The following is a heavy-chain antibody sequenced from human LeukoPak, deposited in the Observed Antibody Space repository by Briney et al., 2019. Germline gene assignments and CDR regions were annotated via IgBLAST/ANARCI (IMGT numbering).Heavy chain of an antibody. V-gene: IGHV4-59*08. J-gene: IGHJ5*02. CDR2: IYYSATT. CDR1: GGSTSSYY. CDR3: ARQYGYYDNSGYYYGGWFDP. D-gene: IGHD3-22*01. Sequence: ASETLSLTYTVSGGSTSSYYWTWIRQPPGMGLEWIGSIYYSATTNYNPSLKSRVTLSVDTSENQFSLKLNSVTAADTAVYYCARQYGYYDNSGYYYGGWFDPWGQGTLVTVSS.